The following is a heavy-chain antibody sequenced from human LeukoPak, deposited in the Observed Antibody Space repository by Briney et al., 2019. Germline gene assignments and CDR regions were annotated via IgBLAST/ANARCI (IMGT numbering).Heavy chain of an antibody. CDR1: GGSFSGYY. CDR2: IYYSGST. CDR3: ARYNYDFWSGYSKWFDP. D-gene: IGHD3-3*01. J-gene: IGHJ5*02. V-gene: IGHV4-34*11. Sequence: PSETLSLTCAVYGGSFSGYYWSWIRQPPGKGLEWIASIYYSGSTNYNPSLKSRVTISVDTSKNQFSLKLSSVTAADTAVYYCARYNYDFWSGYSKWFDPWGQGTLVTVSS.